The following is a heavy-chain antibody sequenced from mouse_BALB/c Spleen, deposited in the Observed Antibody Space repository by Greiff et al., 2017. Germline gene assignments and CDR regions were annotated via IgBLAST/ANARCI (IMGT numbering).Heavy chain of an antibody. CDR3: ARSRGSYYPGMDY. CDR2: ISSGSSTI. J-gene: IGHJ4*01. V-gene: IGHV5-17*02. Sequence: EVKLVESGGGLVQPGGSRKLSCAASGFTFSSFGMHWVRQAPEKGLEWVAYISSGSSTIYYADTVKGRFTISRDNPKNTLFLQMTSLRSEDTAMYYCARSRGSYYPGMDYWGQGTSVTVSS. CDR1: GFTFSSFG. D-gene: IGHD6-1*01.